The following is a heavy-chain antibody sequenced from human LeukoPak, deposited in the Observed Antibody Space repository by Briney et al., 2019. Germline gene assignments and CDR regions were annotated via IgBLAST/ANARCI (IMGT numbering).Heavy chain of an antibody. CDR1: GGSFSGYY. CDR2: INHSGST. V-gene: IGHV4-34*01. CDR3: ATGPGQQLVPQYLDH. J-gene: IGHJ4*01. Sequence: PSETLSLTCAVYGGSFSGYYWSWIRQLPGKGLEWIGEINHSGSTDYNPSLKSRVTISVDTSKNQFSLKLSSVTAADTAVYYCATGPGQQLVPQYLDHWGHGTLVTVSS. D-gene: IGHD6-13*01.